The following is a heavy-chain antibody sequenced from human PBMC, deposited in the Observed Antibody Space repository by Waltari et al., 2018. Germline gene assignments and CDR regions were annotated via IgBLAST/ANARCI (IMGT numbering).Heavy chain of an antibody. CDR3: ARADCRSVSCYNFDY. CDR2: IYSTGTT. V-gene: IGHV3-53*02. J-gene: IGHJ4*02. D-gene: IGHD2-2*01. CDR1: GFTVSSSY. Sequence: VQLVETGGDLIQPGGSLRLSCAASGFTVSSSYMPWVRQAPGKGLEWVSIIYSTGTTYYADSVKGRFTISRDNSKNTLYLQMNSLRAEDTAVYYCARADCRSVSCYNFDYWGQGTLVTVSS.